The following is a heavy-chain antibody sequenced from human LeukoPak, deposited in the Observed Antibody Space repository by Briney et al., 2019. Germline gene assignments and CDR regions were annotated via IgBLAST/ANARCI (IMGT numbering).Heavy chain of an antibody. D-gene: IGHD6-13*01. J-gene: IGHJ5*02. CDR1: GFTLSSYW. CDR2: IKQDGSEK. Sequence: PGGSLRLSCAASGFTLSSYWMSWVRQAPGKGREGLANIKQDGSEKYYVDSVKGRFTISRDNAKNLLYLQMNSLRAEDTAVYYCARGLIAAAGRDWFDPWGQGTLVTVSS. CDR3: ARGLIAAAGRDWFDP. V-gene: IGHV3-7*01.